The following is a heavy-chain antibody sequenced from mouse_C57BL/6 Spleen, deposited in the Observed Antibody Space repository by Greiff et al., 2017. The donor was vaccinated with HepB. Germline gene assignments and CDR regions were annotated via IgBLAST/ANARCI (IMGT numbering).Heavy chain of an antibody. Sequence: EVQLQQSGPVLVKPGASVKMSCKASGYTFTDYYMNWVKQSHGKSLEWIGVINPYNGGTSYNQKFKGKATLTVDKSSSTAYMELNSLTSEDSAVYYCARSYYGSSPRAMDYWGQGPSVTDSS. CDR1: GYTFTDYY. CDR3: ARSYYGSSPRAMDY. D-gene: IGHD1-1*01. CDR2: INPYNGGT. V-gene: IGHV1-19*01. J-gene: IGHJ4*01.